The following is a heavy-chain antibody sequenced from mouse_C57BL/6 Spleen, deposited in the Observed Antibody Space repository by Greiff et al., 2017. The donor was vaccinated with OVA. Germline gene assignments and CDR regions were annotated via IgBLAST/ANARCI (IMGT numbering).Heavy chain of an antibody. CDR1: GFTFSDYG. Sequence: EVMLVESGGGLVKPGGSLKLSCAASGFTFSDYGMHWVRQAPEKGLEWVAYISSGSSTIYYADTVKGRFTISRDNAKNTLFLQMTSLRAEDTAMYYCARRLWWYFDVWGTGTTVTVSS. CDR2: ISSGSSTI. V-gene: IGHV5-17*01. J-gene: IGHJ1*03. CDR3: ARRLWWYFDV. D-gene: IGHD3-2*02.